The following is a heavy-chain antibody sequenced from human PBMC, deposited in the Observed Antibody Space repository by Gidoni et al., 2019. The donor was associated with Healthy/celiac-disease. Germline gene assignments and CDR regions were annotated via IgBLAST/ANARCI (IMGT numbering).Heavy chain of an antibody. CDR1: GFTFSSYG. V-gene: IGHV3-30*18. CDR3: AKDPPLDY. CDR2: ISYDGSNK. J-gene: IGHJ4*02. Sequence: QLVDLGGGVVQPWRALRLYSAASGFTFSSYGMHWVRQAPGKGLEWVAVISYDGSNKYYADSVKGRFTISRDNSKNTLYLQMNSLRAEDTAVYYCAKDPPLDYWGQGTLVTVSS.